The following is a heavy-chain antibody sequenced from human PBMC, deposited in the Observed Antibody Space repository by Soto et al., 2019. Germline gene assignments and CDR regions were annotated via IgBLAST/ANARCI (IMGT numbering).Heavy chain of an antibody. D-gene: IGHD1-26*01. CDR3: ATDSGSYDAFDI. Sequence: SVKVSCKASGGTFSSYAISWVRQAPGQGLEWMGGIIPIFGTANYAQKFQGRVTIAADESTSTAYMELSSLRSEDTAVYYCATDSGSYDAFDIWGQGTMVTVSS. CDR1: GGTFSSYA. CDR2: IIPIFGTA. J-gene: IGHJ3*02. V-gene: IGHV1-69*13.